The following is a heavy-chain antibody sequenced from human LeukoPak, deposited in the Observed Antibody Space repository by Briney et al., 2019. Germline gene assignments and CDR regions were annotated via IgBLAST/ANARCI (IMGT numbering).Heavy chain of an antibody. J-gene: IGHJ4*02. V-gene: IGHV3-53*01. CDR1: GFTVSRNY. D-gene: IGHD1-26*01. CDR3: AREVGGGATNYFDY. CDR2: IYSADSA. Sequence: GGSLRLSCAASGFTVSRNYMSWVRQAPGKGLEWVSVIYSADSAYYADSVRGRFTISRDNSKNTLYLQMNSLRADDTAVYYCAREVGGGATNYFDYWSQGTLVTVSS.